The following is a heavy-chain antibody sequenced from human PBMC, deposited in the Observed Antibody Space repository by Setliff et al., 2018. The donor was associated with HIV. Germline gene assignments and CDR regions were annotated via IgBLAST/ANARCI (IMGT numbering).Heavy chain of an antibody. CDR2: IYNSGTT. Sequence: SETLSLTCSVSGGSISSGSYYWSWIRQPAGKGLEWIGRIYNSGTTYHNPSLRSRVAISLDTSRNQFSLDLSSVTAADTAVYFCVSQYGSGSYLNYWSQGTLVTVSS. CDR3: VSQYGSGSYLNY. CDR1: GGSISSGSYY. J-gene: IGHJ4*02. V-gene: IGHV4-61*02. D-gene: IGHD3-10*01.